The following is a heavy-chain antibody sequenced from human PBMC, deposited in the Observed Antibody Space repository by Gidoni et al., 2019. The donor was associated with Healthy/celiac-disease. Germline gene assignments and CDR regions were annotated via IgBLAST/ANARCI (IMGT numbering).Heavy chain of an antibody. V-gene: IGHV4-4*07. J-gene: IGHJ3*02. CDR1: GGSISSYS. D-gene: IGHD3-22*01. CDR2: IYTSGST. Sequence: QVQLQESGPGLVKPSETLSLTCTVSGGSISSYSWSWIRQPAGKGLEWIGRIYTSGSTNYNPSLKSRVTMSVDTSKNQFSLKLSSVTAADTAVYYCAGGGGKDYYDSSGYYYGTLDAFDIWGQGTMVTVSS. CDR3: AGGGGKDYYDSSGYYYGTLDAFDI.